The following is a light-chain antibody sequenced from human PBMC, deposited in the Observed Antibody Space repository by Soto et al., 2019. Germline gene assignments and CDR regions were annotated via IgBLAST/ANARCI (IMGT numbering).Light chain of an antibody. CDR3: QQRNSYPRT. CDR1: QSISSY. Sequence: IQMAPSPDSLSASVGDRVTITCRASQSISSYLAWFQQKPGKAPNLLISAASTLQSGVPSRFSGSGSETEFTLTITSLQPEDSATYYCQQRNSYPRTFGQGTKVDIK. CDR2: AAS. V-gene: IGKV1-9*01. J-gene: IGKJ2*01.